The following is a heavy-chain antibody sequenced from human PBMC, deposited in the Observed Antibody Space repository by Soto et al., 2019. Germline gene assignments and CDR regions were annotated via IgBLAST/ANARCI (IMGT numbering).Heavy chain of an antibody. CDR3: ARVKTVDYYGMGV. CDR2: IYSSGST. V-gene: IGHV4-4*07. CDR1: GGSMSSYY. Sequence: SETLSLTCTVSGGSMSSYYWSWLRQSAGKGLEWIGRIYSSGSTNYNPSLKSRVTMSVDTSKNQFSLNLTSVTAADTAVYFCARVKTVDYYGMGVWGQGTTVTVS. J-gene: IGHJ6*02.